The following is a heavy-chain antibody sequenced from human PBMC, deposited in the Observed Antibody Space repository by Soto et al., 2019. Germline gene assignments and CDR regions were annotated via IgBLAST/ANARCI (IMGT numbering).Heavy chain of an antibody. CDR1: GFTVSSSY. Sequence: EVQLVESGGGLVQPGGSLRISCEASGFTVSSSYLYWVRQAPGRGLEWVSSIYISGSTYYADSVQGRFTISRDNSKNTLYLQMNSLSAEDTAVYYCARGKVGTNPNWLDPWGQGTLVTVSS. J-gene: IGHJ5*02. CDR2: IYISGST. CDR3: ARGKVGTNPNWLDP. D-gene: IGHD1-26*01. V-gene: IGHV3-66*01.